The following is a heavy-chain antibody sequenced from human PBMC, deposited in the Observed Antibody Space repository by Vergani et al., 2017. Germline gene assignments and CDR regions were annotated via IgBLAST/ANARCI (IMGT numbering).Heavy chain of an antibody. J-gene: IGHJ4*02. D-gene: IGHD3-10*01. V-gene: IGHV4-34*01. Sequence: QVQLQQWGAGLLKPSETLSLTCAVYGGSFSGYYWSWIRQPPGKGLEGIGEINHSGSTNYNPSLKSRVTISVDTSKNQFSLKLSSVTAADTAVYYCARRTWFGELFASFDYWGQGTLVTVSS. CDR3: ARRTWFGELFASFDY. CDR2: INHSGST. CDR1: GGSFSGYY.